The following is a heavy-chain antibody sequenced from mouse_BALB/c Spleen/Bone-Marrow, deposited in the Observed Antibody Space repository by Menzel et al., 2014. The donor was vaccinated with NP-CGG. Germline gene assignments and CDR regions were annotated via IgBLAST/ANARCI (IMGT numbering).Heavy chain of an antibody. CDR1: GYTFTDYN. CDR2: IYPYNGNT. J-gene: IGHJ3*01. Sequence: EVQLQQSGPELVKPGASVKISCKASGYTFTDYNMHWVKQNHGKSLEWIGYIYPYNGNTGYNQKFKSKATLTVDHSSSTAYMELRRLTSEDSAVYYCARGVYYDYNGWYANWGQGTLVTVSA. V-gene: IGHV1S29*02. D-gene: IGHD2-4*01. CDR3: ARGVYYDYNGWYAN.